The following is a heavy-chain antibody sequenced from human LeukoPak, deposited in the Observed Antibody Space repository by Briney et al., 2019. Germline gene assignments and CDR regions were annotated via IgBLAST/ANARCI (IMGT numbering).Heavy chain of an antibody. Sequence: GGSLRLSCAASGFTFSSYGMHWVRQAPGKGLEWVAVIWYDGSNKYYADSVKGRFTISRDNSKNTLYLQMNSLGAEDTAVYYCARDGFGEMGYFDYWGQGTLVTVSS. D-gene: IGHD3-10*01. V-gene: IGHV3-33*01. CDR1: GFTFSSYG. CDR3: ARDGFGEMGYFDY. J-gene: IGHJ4*02. CDR2: IWYDGSNK.